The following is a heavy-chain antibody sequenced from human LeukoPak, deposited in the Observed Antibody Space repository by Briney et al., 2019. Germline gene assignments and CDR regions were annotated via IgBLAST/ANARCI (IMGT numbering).Heavy chain of an antibody. CDR3: ARVFGYYYFYMDV. CDR2: ISTYNGHT. CDR1: GYTFNSYG. V-gene: IGHV1-18*01. J-gene: IGHJ6*03. Sequence: GASVKVSCKASGYTFNSYGISWVRQAPGQGLEWMGWISTYNGHTSYAQKLQDRLTMTTDTSTSTAYMELRSLRSDDTAVYFCARVFGYYYFYMDVWGEGTTVIISS. D-gene: IGHD3/OR15-3a*01.